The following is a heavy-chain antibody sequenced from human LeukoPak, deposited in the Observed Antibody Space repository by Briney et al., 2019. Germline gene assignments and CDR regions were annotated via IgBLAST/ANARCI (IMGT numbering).Heavy chain of an antibody. Sequence: ASVRVSCKASGYTFTSYYMHWVRQAPGQGLEWMGLINPTGGSTGYARKFQGRVTMTRDMSTSTDYMELSSLRSEDTAIYYCARDNSVGDNAWWFDPWGQGTLVTVSS. V-gene: IGHV1-46*01. J-gene: IGHJ5*02. CDR3: ARDNSVGDNAWWFDP. CDR1: GYTFTSYY. D-gene: IGHD1-26*01. CDR2: INPTGGST.